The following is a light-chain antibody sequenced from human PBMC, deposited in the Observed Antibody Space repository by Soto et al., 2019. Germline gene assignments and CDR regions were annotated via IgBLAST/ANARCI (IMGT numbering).Light chain of an antibody. J-gene: IGKJ3*01. CDR3: MQALQTPFT. Sequence: DIVMTQSPLSLPVTPGEPASISCRSSQSLLHSDGYNYLDWYLQKPGQSPQVLISLGSNRASGVPDRFSVSGSGTDFTLKISRVEAEDVGIYYCMQALQTPFTFGPGTKVDIK. CDR1: QSLLHSDGYNY. CDR2: LGS. V-gene: IGKV2-28*01.